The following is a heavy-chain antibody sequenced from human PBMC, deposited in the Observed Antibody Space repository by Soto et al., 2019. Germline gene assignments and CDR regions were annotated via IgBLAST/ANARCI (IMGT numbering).Heavy chain of an antibody. V-gene: IGHV1-69*13. D-gene: IGHD3-10*01. J-gene: IGHJ4*02. CDR3: ARESYYGSGSLLGY. CDR1: GGTFSSYA. Sequence: SVKVSCKASGGTFSSYAISWVRQAPGQGLEWMGGIIPIFVTANYAQKFQGRVTITADESTSTAYMELSSLRSEDTAVYYCARESYYGSGSLLGYWGQGTLVTVSS. CDR2: IIPIFVTA.